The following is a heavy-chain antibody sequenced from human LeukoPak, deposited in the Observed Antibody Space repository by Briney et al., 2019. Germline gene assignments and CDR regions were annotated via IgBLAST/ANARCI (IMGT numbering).Heavy chain of an antibody. CDR3: TKDYDTVGYYSSDY. D-gene: IGHD3-22*01. V-gene: IGHV3-23*01. J-gene: IGHJ4*02. Sequence: GGSLRLSCAASGFTFSDYAMSWVRQVPGKGLEWVSTLSGSGTTTFYANSVKGRFTISRDSPKNTLYLQMNSLRAADTALYYCTKDYDTVGYYSSDYWGQGTLVTVSS. CDR2: LSGSGTTT. CDR1: GFTFSDYA.